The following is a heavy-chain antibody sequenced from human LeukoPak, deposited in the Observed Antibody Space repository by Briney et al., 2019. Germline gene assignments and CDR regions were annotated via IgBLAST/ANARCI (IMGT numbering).Heavy chain of an antibody. V-gene: IGHV3-21*01. CDR3: ARAPGAYSGGWYGGDY. D-gene: IGHD6-19*01. CDR2: ISSSSSYI. J-gene: IGHJ4*02. Sequence: PGGSLRLSCAASGFTFSSYSMNWVRQAPGKGLEWVSSISSSSSYIYYADSVKGRFTISRDNAKNSLYLQMNSLRAEDTAVYYCARAPGAYSGGWYGGDYWGQGTLVTVSS. CDR1: GFTFSSYS.